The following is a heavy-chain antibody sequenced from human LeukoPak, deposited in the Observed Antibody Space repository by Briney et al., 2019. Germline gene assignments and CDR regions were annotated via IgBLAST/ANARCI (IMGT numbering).Heavy chain of an antibody. V-gene: IGHV3-15*01. J-gene: IGHJ4*02. D-gene: IGHD3-3*01. CDR1: GFTFSNAW. CDR2: IKSKTDGGTT. CDR3: TTDPPYYDFGRGYPYYFDY. Sequence: GGSLRHSCAASGFTFSNAWMSWVRQAPGKGLEWVGRIKSKTDGGTTDYAAPVKGRFTISRDDSKNTLYLQMNSLKTEDTAVYYCTTDPPYYDFGRGYPYYFDYWGQETLVTVSP.